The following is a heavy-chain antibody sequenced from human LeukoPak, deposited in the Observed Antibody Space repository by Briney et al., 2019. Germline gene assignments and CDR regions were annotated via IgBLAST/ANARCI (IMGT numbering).Heavy chain of an antibody. D-gene: IGHD2-2*02. CDR3: ASEDIVVVPAAIFDY. Sequence: GGSLRLSCAASGFTFSIYWTHWVCEAPGEGLVWDSGINSDGSSTSYADSVKGRFSISRDNAKNTLYLQMNSLRAEDTAVYYCASEDIVVVPAAIFDYWGQGTLVAVSS. CDR2: INSDGSST. CDR1: GFTFSIYW. V-gene: IGHV3-74*01. J-gene: IGHJ4*02.